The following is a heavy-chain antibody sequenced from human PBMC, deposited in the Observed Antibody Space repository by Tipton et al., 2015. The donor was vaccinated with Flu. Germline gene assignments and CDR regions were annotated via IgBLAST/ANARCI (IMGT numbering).Heavy chain of an antibody. Sequence: TLSLTCTVSGGSISSSSYYWGWIRQPPGKGLGWIGSIYYSGSTYYNPSLKSRVTIAVETSKNQFSLKLSSVTAADTAVYYCARIKIQGVDYYYYYGMDVWGQGTTVTVSS. CDR1: GGSISSSSYY. CDR2: IYYSGST. CDR3: ARIKIQGVDYYYYYGMDV. V-gene: IGHV4-39*07. D-gene: IGHD1-1*01. J-gene: IGHJ6*02.